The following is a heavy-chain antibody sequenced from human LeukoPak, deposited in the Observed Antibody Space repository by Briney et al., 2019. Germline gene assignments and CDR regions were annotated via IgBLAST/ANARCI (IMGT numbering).Heavy chain of an antibody. CDR1: GGPFSGYY. D-gene: IGHD2-2*01. V-gene: IGHV4-34*01. CDR3: ARVGGEIVVVPDAKRPAPYFDY. J-gene: IGHJ4*02. Sequence: SETLSLICAVYGGPFSGYYWIWIRQPPGKGLEWSGEIKHSGGTNYNPSLKSRVTISVDTSKSQFSLKLRSVTAADTAVYYCARVGGEIVVVPDAKRPAPYFDYWGQGTLVTVSS. CDR2: IKHSGGT.